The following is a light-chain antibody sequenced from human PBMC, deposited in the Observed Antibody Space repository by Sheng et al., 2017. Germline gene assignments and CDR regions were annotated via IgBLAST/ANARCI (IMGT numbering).Light chain of an antibody. V-gene: IGLV3-21*03. CDR1: NIGSKS. Sequence: SYVLTQPPSVSVAPAKTATITCGGNNIGSKSVHWYQQKAGQAPALVVYADIERPSGIPDRFSGSNSGNTATLNISRVEAGDEADYYCQIWDTNTEHRVFGGGTKLTVL. J-gene: IGLJ2*01. CDR2: ADI. CDR3: QIWDTNTEHRV.